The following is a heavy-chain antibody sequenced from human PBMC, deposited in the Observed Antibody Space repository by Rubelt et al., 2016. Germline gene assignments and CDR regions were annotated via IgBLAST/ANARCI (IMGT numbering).Heavy chain of an antibody. CDR1: GFTVSTKY. CDR3: AMGWLQSPGSYLRY. D-gene: IGHD5-24*01. Sequence: EVQLVESGGGLVQPGGSLRLSCAVSGFTVSTKYMSWVRQAPGKGLEWVSAVYSGGGTYYADSVKGRFTISRENSKNTLYLQMKTLRTEDTAVYYCAMGWLQSPGSYLRYWGQGTLVTVSS. V-gene: IGHV3-66*01. J-gene: IGHJ4*02. CDR2: VYSGGGT.